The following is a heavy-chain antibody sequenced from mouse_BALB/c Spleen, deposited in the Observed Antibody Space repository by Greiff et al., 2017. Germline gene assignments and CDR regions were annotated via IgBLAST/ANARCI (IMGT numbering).Heavy chain of an antibody. CDR3: AQTLSTTFAY. CDR1: GYTFTSYW. CDR2: INPSTGYT. D-gene: IGHD2-1*01. V-gene: IGHV1-7*01. Sequence: QVQLQQSGAELAKPGASVKMSCKASGYTFTSYWMHWVKQRPGQGLEWIGYINPSTGYTEYNQKFKDKATLTADKSSSTAYMQLSSLTSEDSAVYYCAQTLSTTFAYWGQGTLVTVSA. J-gene: IGHJ3*01.